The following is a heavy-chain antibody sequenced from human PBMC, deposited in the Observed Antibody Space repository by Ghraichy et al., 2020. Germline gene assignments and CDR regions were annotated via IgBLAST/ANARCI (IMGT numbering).Heavy chain of an antibody. CDR2: VYHTGSS. D-gene: IGHD4-11*01. CDR3: ARDARVSPDYLFDY. Sequence: SETLSLTCTVSGVSINGSFWSWIRQPPGKELEWIGYVYHTGSSSYSPSLTSRVAISVDMSKNQISLQLTSVTAADTAVYYCARDARVSPDYLFDYWGQGTLVSVPS. V-gene: IGHV4-59*01. CDR1: GVSINGSF. J-gene: IGHJ4*02.